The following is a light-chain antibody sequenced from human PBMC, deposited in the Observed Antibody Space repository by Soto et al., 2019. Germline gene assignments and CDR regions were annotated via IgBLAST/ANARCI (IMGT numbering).Light chain of an antibody. Sequence: DIVMTQSPATLSVSPGESATLSCRASETVSNNLAWYQQRPGQAPRLLIYGASTRAAAIPARFSGSGSGTEFTLTISSLQSEDFAVYYCQQYDDWPETFG. CDR1: ETVSNN. CDR2: GAS. J-gene: IGKJ1*01. CDR3: QQYDDWPET. V-gene: IGKV3-15*01.